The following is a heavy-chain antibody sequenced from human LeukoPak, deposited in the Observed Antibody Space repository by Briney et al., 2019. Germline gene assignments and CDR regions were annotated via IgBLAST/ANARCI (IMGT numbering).Heavy chain of an antibody. CDR3: ARDYTTMVRGPNWFDP. J-gene: IGHJ5*02. CDR2: ISSSGSTI. V-gene: IGHV3-11*01. Sequence: PGGSLRLSCAASGFTFSDYYMSWIRQAPGKGLEWVSYISSSGSTIYYADSVKGRFTISRDNAKNSLYLQMNSLGAEDTAVYYCARDYTTMVRGPNWFDPWGQGTLVTVSS. CDR1: GFTFSDYY. D-gene: IGHD3-10*01.